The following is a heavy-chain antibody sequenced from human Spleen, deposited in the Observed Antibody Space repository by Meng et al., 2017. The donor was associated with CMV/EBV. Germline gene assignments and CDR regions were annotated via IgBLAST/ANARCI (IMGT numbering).Heavy chain of an antibody. CDR3: ARAGDCSGGRCSGWFDP. CDR2: INANSGGT. Sequence: CTFSGYYMHWVRQAPGQGLEWMGWINANSGGTNYAQKFQGRVTVTRDTSISTAYMELSRLGSDDTAVYYCARAGDCSGGRCSGWFDPWGQGTLVTVSS. V-gene: IGHV1-2*02. CDR1: CTFSGYY. D-gene: IGHD2-15*01. J-gene: IGHJ5*02.